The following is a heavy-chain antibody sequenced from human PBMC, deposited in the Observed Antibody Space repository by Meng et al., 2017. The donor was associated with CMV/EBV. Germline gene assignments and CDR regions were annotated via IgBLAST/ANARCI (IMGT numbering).Heavy chain of an antibody. V-gene: IGHV4-39*07. Sequence: QQQVWESGPGLVKPSEALSLTWTVSVGSISSRSNYWGWIGQPPRQGLEWIGRIYYSGSTYYNPSLKCRVTISLDTSKNQFSLKLSSVTAADTAVYYCARSIAARPYRYNWFDPWGQGTLVTVSS. CDR3: ARSIAARPYRYNWFDP. J-gene: IGHJ5*02. CDR1: VGSISSRSNY. CDR2: IYYSGST. D-gene: IGHD6-6*01.